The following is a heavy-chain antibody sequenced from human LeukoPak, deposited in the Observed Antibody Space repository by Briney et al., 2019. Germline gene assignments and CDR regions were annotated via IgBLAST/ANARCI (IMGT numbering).Heavy chain of an antibody. Sequence: PSETLSLTCAVYGGSFSGYYWSWIRQPPGKGLEWIGEINHSGSTNYNPSLKSRVTISVDTSKSLFSLKLSSVTAADTAVYYCARQHESAGWRRFDYWGRGTLVTVSS. CDR2: INHSGST. V-gene: IGHV4-34*01. CDR1: GGSFSGYY. J-gene: IGHJ4*02. D-gene: IGHD2-8*02. CDR3: ARQHESAGWRRFDY.